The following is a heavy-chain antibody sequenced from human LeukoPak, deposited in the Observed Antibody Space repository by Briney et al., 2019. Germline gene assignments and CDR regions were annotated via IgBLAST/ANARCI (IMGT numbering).Heavy chain of an antibody. CDR3: ASAREYCISSECYDYFQH. V-gene: IGHV3-53*01. CDR1: GFTVKINS. J-gene: IGHJ1*01. D-gene: IGHD2-2*01. Sequence: GGSLRLSCVASGFTVKINSMSWVRQAPGKGLEWVSVIYTGGSTYYADSVNGRFTISRDNSKNTLYLQMTSLTSEDTAVYYCASAREYCISSECYDYFQHCGQGTLVSVSS. CDR2: IYTGGST.